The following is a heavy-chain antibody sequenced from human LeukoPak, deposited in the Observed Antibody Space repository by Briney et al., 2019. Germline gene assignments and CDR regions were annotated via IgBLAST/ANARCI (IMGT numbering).Heavy chain of an antibody. J-gene: IGHJ6*04. D-gene: IGHD3-3*01. Sequence: SETLSLTCAVYGGTFSGYYWSWIRQSPAKGLEWIGQIYHTGSTNYTPSLASRVTISLDTPNNQFSLKLTSVTAADTAVYYCARDDFGVALGGVWGKGTTVTVSS. CDR3: ARDDFGVALGGV. CDR1: GGTFSGYY. V-gene: IGHV4-34*01. CDR2: IYHTGST.